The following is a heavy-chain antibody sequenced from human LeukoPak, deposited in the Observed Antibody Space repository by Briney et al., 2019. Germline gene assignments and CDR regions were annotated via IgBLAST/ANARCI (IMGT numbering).Heavy chain of an antibody. Sequence: ASVKVSCKVSGYTLTELSMHWVRQAPGQGLEWMGIINPSGGSTSYAQKFQGRVTMTRDTSTSTVYMELSSLRAEDTAVYYCARDGYGSGSYMFDYWGQGTLVTVSS. CDR1: GYTLTELS. V-gene: IGHV1-46*01. D-gene: IGHD3-10*01. CDR3: ARDGYGSGSYMFDY. J-gene: IGHJ4*02. CDR2: INPSGGST.